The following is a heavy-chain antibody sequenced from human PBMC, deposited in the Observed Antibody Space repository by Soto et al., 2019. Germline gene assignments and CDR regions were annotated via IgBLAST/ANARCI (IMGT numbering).Heavy chain of an antibody. CDR2: INARNGNI. V-gene: IGHV1-3*01. CDR1: GFTFSSYA. J-gene: IGHJ3*02. D-gene: IGHD3-9*01. Sequence: QVQLVQSGAEVKKPGASMKLSCKTSGFTFSSYAMHWVRQAPGQGLEWMGWINARNGNIKYSQKFQGRVTITRDTFSNTAYMELSSLRSEVTSVYYCASFPQTGDGVHVFDMWGEGTKVTVSS. CDR3: ASFPQTGDGVHVFDM.